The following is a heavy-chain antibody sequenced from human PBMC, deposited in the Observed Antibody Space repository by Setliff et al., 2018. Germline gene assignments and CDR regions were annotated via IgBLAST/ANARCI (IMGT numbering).Heavy chain of an antibody. CDR1: GYSISSGYY. J-gene: IGHJ4*02. CDR2: IYHSGST. V-gene: IGHV4-38-2*01. CDR3: GRPLVGVTTGFEN. D-gene: IGHD1-26*01. Sequence: LSLTCAVSGYSISSGYYWGWIRQPPGKGLEWIGSIYHSGSTHYNPSLKSRVTISVDTAKNQFSLKLRSVTAADTAVYYCGRPLVGVTTGFENWGQGTLVTVLL.